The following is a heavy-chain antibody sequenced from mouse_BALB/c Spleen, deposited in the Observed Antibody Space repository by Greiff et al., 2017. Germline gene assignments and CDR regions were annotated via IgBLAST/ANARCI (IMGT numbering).Heavy chain of an antibody. CDR3: ARGYYDYLDY. J-gene: IGHJ2*01. CDR1: GFTFSSYT. D-gene: IGHD2-4*01. CDR2: ISNGGGST. V-gene: IGHV5-12-2*01. Sequence: EVKLMESGGGLVQPGGSLKLSCAASGFTFSSYTMSWVRQTPEKRLEWVAYISNGGGSTYYPDTVKGRFTISRDNAKNTLYLQMSSLKSEDTAMYYCARGYYDYLDYWGQGTTLTVSS.